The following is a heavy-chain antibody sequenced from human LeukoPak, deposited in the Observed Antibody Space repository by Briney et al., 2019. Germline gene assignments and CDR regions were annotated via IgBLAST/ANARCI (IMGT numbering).Heavy chain of an antibody. Sequence: PGGPLRLSCAASGFTFSSYGMHWVRQAPGKGLEWVAFIRYDGSNKYYADSVKGRFTISRDNSKNTLYLQMNSLRAEDTAVYYCAKDPGYSSSWYLVRSSDYYYMDVWGKGTTVTISS. CDR3: AKDPGYSSSWYLVRSSDYYYMDV. CDR2: IRYDGSNK. V-gene: IGHV3-30*02. D-gene: IGHD6-13*01. CDR1: GFTFSSYG. J-gene: IGHJ6*03.